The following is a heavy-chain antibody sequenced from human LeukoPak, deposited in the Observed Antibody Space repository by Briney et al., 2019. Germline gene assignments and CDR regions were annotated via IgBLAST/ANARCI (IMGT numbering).Heavy chain of an antibody. J-gene: IGHJ5*02. CDR1: GYSFTDYY. Sequence: ASVKVSCKTSGYSFTDYYIHWVRQAPGQGLEWMAWINTKTGRTSSARKFQSRVTMTRDPSITTVYMDMAWLTSDDTAIYFCARADFIDAGPYLIGPWGQGTLVTVSS. CDR2: INTKTGRT. D-gene: IGHD3-3*01. V-gene: IGHV1-2*02. CDR3: ARADFIDAGPYLIGP.